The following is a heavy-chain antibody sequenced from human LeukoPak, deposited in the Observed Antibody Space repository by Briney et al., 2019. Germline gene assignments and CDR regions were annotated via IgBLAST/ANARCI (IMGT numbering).Heavy chain of an antibody. J-gene: IGHJ6*03. CDR3: ARDKGSSGWCYYYYFMDL. V-gene: IGHV1-2*02. D-gene: IGHD6-19*01. Sequence: ASVNVSCKASGYTFSGSYIHWVRQAPGQGLELMGWINPKSGDTKYSQKFQGRVSMTSDTSIATAYMELSRLNSDDTAVYYCARDKGSSGWCYYYYFMDLWGRGTTVTVSS. CDR2: INPKSGDT. CDR1: GYTFSGSY.